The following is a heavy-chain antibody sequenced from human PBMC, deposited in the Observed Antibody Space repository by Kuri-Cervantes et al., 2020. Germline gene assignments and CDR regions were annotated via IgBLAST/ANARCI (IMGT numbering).Heavy chain of an antibody. J-gene: IGHJ3*02. CDR3: ANLYYGSGSPDDAFDI. CDR1: GFTFSDYY. CDR2: ISWDGGST. V-gene: IGHV3-43*01. D-gene: IGHD3-10*01. Sequence: GGSLRLSCAASGFTFSDYYMSWIRQAPGKGLEWVSLISWDGGSTYCADSVKGRFTISRDNSKNSLYLQMNSLRTEDTALYYCANLYYGSGSPDDAFDIWGQGTMVTVSS.